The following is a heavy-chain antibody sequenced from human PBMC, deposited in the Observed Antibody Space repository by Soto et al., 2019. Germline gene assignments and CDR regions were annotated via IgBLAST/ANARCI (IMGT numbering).Heavy chain of an antibody. CDR2: IGTAGDT. CDR1: GFTFSSYD. CDR3: ARDLGTRSPAGRDPFYYYYYYMDV. Sequence: GGSLRLSCAASGFTFSSYDMHWVRQATGKGLEWVSAIGTAGDTYYPGSVKGRFTISRENAKNSLYLQMNSLRAGDTAVYYCARDLGTRSPAGRDPFYYYYYYMDVWGKGTTVTVSS. V-gene: IGHV3-13*01. J-gene: IGHJ6*03. D-gene: IGHD3-10*01.